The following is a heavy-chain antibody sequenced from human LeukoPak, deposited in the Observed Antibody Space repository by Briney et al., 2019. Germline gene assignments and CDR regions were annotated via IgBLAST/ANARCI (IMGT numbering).Heavy chain of an antibody. CDR3: ARTYYYDSSGFDY. J-gene: IGHJ4*02. Sequence: SETLSLTCTVSGGSISSSSYYWGWIRQPPGKGLEWIGSIYYSGSTYYNPSLKSRVTISVDTSKNQFSLKLSSVTAADTAVYYCARTYYYDSSGFDYWGQGTLVTVSS. CDR1: GGSISSSSYY. V-gene: IGHV4-39*01. D-gene: IGHD3-22*01. CDR2: IYYSGST.